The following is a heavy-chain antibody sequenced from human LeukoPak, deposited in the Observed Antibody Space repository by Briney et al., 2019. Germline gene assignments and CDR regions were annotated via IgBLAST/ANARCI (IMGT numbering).Heavy chain of an antibody. CDR2: INQDGSEK. D-gene: IGHD2-2*01. CDR3: ARPRYCSSTNCYIDY. Sequence: GGSLRLSCVAPGFTFSMYWMSWVRQAPGKGLEWVANINQDGSEKNYVDSVKGRFTISRDNGKNSLYLQMNSLRAEDTAVYYCARPRYCSSTNCYIDYWGQGALVAV. J-gene: IGHJ4*02. CDR1: GFTFSMYW. V-gene: IGHV3-7*01.